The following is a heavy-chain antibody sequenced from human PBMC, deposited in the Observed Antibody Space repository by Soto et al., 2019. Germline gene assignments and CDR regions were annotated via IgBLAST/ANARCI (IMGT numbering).Heavy chain of an antibody. D-gene: IGHD4-17*01. V-gene: IGHV4-39*01. J-gene: IGHJ4*02. CDR1: GGSISSSSYY. Sequence: ASETLSLTCTVSGGSISSSSYYWGWIRQPPGKGLEWIGSIYYSGSTYYNPSLKSRVTISVDTSKNQFSLKLSSVTAADTAVYYCARRLMPEPDYGDYYYFDYWGQGTLVTVSS. CDR3: ARRLMPEPDYGDYYYFDY. CDR2: IYYSGST.